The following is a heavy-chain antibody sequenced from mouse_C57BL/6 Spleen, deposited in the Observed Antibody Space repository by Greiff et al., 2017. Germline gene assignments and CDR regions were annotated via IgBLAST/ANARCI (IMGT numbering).Heavy chain of an antibody. CDR2: IHPNSGST. CDR3: ARWGTTVVEGYFDV. Sequence: QVQLQQPGAELVKPGASVKLSCKASGYTFTSSWMHWVKQRPGQGLEWIGMIHPNSGSTNYNEKFKSKATLTVDKSSSTAYMQLSSLTSEDSAVYYCARWGTTVVEGYFDVWGTGTTVTVSS. V-gene: IGHV1-64*01. J-gene: IGHJ1*03. D-gene: IGHD1-1*01. CDR1: GYTFTSSW.